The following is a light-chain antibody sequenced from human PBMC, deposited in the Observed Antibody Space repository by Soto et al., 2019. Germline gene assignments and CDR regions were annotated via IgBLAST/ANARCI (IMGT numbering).Light chain of an antibody. CDR2: EAS. CDR1: QTISTS. Sequence: DIQMTQTPTTLPASVGDRVHTHCRASQTISTSLAWYQQKPGKAPNLLIYEASSLESGVPSRFSGSGSGTEFTLTISSLQPDDFATYYCRQYNTFPLTFGGGTRWIS. V-gene: IGKV1-5*03. J-gene: IGKJ4*01. CDR3: RQYNTFPLT.